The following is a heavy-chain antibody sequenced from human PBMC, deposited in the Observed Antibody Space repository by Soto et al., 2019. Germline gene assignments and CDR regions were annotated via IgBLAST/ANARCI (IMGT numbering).Heavy chain of an antibody. CDR2: ISYDGSNK. Sequence: GGSLRLSCAASGFTFSSYAMHWVRQAPGKGLEWVAVISYDGSNKYYADSVKGRFTISRDNSKNTLYLQMNSLRAEDTAVYHCARDYATIFGVVTPYYYGMDVWGQGTAVTVSS. J-gene: IGHJ6*02. D-gene: IGHD3-3*01. V-gene: IGHV3-30-3*01. CDR3: ARDYATIFGVVTPYYYGMDV. CDR1: GFTFSSYA.